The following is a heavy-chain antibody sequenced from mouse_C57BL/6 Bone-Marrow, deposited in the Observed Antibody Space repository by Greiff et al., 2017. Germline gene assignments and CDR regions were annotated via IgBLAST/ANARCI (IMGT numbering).Heavy chain of an antibody. Sequence: EVQPVESGGGLVKPGGSLKLSCAASGFTFSSYAMSWVRQTPEKRLEWVATISDGGSYTYYPDNVKGRFTISRDNAKNNLYLQMSHLKSEDTAMYYCARGITTVVAFDYWGQGTTLTVSS. CDR1: GFTFSSYA. V-gene: IGHV5-4*01. CDR2: ISDGGSYT. J-gene: IGHJ2*01. CDR3: ARGITTVVAFDY. D-gene: IGHD1-1*01.